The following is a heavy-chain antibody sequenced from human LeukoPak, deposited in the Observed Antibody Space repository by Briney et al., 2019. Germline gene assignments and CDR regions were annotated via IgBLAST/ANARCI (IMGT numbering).Heavy chain of an antibody. CDR3: AGPRYCSGGSCHLDAFDI. Sequence: SETLSLTCAVYGGSFSGYYWSWIRQPPGKGLEWIGEINHSGSTNYNPSLKSRVTISVDTSKNQFSLKLSSVTAADTAVYYCAGPRYCSGGSCHLDAFDIWGQGTMVTVSS. V-gene: IGHV4-34*01. J-gene: IGHJ3*02. CDR1: GGSFSGYY. CDR2: INHSGST. D-gene: IGHD2-15*01.